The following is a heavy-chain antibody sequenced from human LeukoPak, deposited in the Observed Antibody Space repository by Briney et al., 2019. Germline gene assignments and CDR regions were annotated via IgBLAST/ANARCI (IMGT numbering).Heavy chain of an antibody. V-gene: IGHV4-59*06. CDR1: GDSISSYY. J-gene: IGHJ4*02. CDR2: IYYSGST. D-gene: IGHD2-15*01. Sequence: SETLSLTCIVSGDSISSYYWSWIRQPPGKGLEWIGYIYYSGSTYYNPSLKSRVTISVDTSKNQFSLKLSSVTAADTAVYYCARIVVVLGKAFDYWGQGTLVTVSS. CDR3: ARIVVVLGKAFDY.